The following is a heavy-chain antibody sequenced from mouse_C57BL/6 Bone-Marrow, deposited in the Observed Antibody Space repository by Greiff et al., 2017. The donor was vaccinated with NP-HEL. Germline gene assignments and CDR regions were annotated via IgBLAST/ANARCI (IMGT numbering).Heavy chain of an antibody. J-gene: IGHJ1*03. CDR1: DSEVLPIAY. D-gene: IGHD2-3*01. Sequence: VQLQQSGSELRSPGSSVKLSCKDFDSEVLPIAYMSWVRQKPGHGFEWIGGILPSIGRTIYGEKFEDKATLDADTLSNTAYLELNSLTSKDSAIYYCARGRDDGYYFWYFDVWGTGTTVTVSS. V-gene: IGHV15-2*01. CDR3: ARGRDDGYYFWYFDV. CDR2: ILPSIGRT.